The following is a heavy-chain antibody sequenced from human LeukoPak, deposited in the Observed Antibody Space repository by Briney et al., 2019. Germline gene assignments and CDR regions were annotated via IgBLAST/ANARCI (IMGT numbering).Heavy chain of an antibody. CDR1: GFTVSSNY. D-gene: IGHD3-22*01. V-gene: IGHV3-66*02. Sequence: GGSLRLSCAASGFTVSSNYMSWVRQAPGRGLEWVSIIYTGGSTSYADSVKGRFTISRDDSKNTLYLQMNSLRPEDTAVYYSARQDSSGYLFDYWGQGTLVAVSS. CDR3: ARQDSSGYLFDY. J-gene: IGHJ4*02. CDR2: IYTGGST.